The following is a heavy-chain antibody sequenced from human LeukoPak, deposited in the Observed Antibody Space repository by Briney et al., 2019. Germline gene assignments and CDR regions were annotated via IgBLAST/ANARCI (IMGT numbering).Heavy chain of an antibody. CDR3: ATGTYGSGRPDY. J-gene: IGHJ4*02. CDR1: GGTFSSYA. Sequence: GASVKVSCKASGGTFSSYAISWVRQAPGQGLEWMGGIIPIFGTANYAQKFQGRVTITTDESTSTAYMELSSLRSEDTAVYYCATGTYGSGRPDYWGQGTLVTVSS. D-gene: IGHD3-10*01. V-gene: IGHV1-69*05. CDR2: IIPIFGTA.